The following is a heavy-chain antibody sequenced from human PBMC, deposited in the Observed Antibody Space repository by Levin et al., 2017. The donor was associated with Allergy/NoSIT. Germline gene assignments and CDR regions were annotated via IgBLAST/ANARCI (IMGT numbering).Heavy chain of an antibody. CDR1: GFTFSTYW. Sequence: GGSLRLSCAASGFTFSTYWMHWVRQVPGKGLVWVSHINSDGSIINYADSVKGRFTISRDNAKNTLYLQMNSLRADDTAVYYCVRALLGSSDYWGQGTLVIVSS. J-gene: IGHJ4*02. CDR3: VRALLGSSDY. D-gene: IGHD3-10*01. V-gene: IGHV3-74*01. CDR2: INSDGSII.